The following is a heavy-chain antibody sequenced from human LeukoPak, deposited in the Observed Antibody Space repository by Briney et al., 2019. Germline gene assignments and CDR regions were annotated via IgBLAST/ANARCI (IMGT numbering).Heavy chain of an antibody. CDR3: ASGSGYDFWSGSEFDP. Sequence: ASVKVSCKASGYTFTSYGISWVRQAPGQGLEWMGWISAYNGNTNYAQKLQGRVTMTTDTSTSTAYMELSSLRSEDTAVYYCASGSGYDFWSGSEFDPWGQGTLVTVSS. J-gene: IGHJ5*02. V-gene: IGHV1-18*01. CDR1: GYTFTSYG. CDR2: ISAYNGNT. D-gene: IGHD3-3*01.